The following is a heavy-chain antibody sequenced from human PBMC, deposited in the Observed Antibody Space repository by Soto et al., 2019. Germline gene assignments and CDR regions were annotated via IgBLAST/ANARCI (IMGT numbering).Heavy chain of an antibody. V-gene: IGHV1-18*04. CDR3: ATSYDSGFDP. J-gene: IGHJ5*02. Sequence: EASVKVSCKASGYSFSSYGISWVRQAPGQGLDWMGWISVNNGNTDYAPKFQGRVTMTTDTSTSTAHMELRSLRSDDTAVYYCATSYDSGFDPWGQGTLVTVSS. D-gene: IGHD3-3*01. CDR1: GYSFSSYG. CDR2: ISVNNGNT.